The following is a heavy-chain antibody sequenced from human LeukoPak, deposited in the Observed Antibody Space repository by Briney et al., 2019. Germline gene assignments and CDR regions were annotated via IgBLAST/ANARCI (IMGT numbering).Heavy chain of an antibody. J-gene: IGHJ4*02. Sequence: SETLSLTCAVYGGPFSGYYWSWIRQPPGKGLEWIGEINHSGSTNYNPSLKSRVAISVDTSKNQFSLKLSSVTAADTAVYYCARGDSSGWSDYWGQGTLVTVSS. V-gene: IGHV4-34*01. CDR2: INHSGST. CDR1: GGPFSGYY. CDR3: ARGDSSGWSDY. D-gene: IGHD6-19*01.